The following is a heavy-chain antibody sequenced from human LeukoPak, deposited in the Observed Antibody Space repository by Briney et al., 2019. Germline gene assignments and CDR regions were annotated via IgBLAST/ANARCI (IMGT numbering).Heavy chain of an antibody. V-gene: IGHV4-31*03. CDR1: GGSINSGGYY. CDR2: ISYSGST. Sequence: SETLSLTCTVSGGSINSGGYYWSWIRQHPGKGLECMGFISYSGSTYYNPSLKSRVNISIDTSKNQFSLKLTSVTAADTALYYSARVLTRNWFDPWGQGALVTVSS. CDR3: ARVLTRNWFDP. J-gene: IGHJ5*02. D-gene: IGHD3-9*01.